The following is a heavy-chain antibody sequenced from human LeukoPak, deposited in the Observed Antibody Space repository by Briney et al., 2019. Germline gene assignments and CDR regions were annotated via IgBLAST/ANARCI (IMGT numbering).Heavy chain of an antibody. CDR1: GGSVSSGSYY. D-gene: IGHD3-3*01. CDR2: IYYSGST. CDR3: ARVMTIFGVVIIGSDGMDV. J-gene: IGHJ6*02. V-gene: IGHV4-61*01. Sequence: SETLSLTCTVSGGSVSSGSYYWSWIRQPPGKGLEWIGYIYYSGSTNYNPSLKSRVTISVDTSKNQFSLKLSSVTAADTAVYCCARVMTIFGVVIIGSDGMDVWGQGTTVTVSS.